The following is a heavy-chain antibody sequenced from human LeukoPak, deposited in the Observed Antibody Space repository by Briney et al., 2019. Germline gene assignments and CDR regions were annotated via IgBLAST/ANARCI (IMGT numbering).Heavy chain of an antibody. CDR2: INHSGST. J-gene: IGHJ2*01. CDR3: ARDGVEAGLYFDL. Sequence: SETLSLTCAVYGGSFSGYYWSWIRQPPGKGLEWIGEINHSGSTNYNPSLKSRVTISVDTSKNQFSLKLSSVTAADTAVYYCARDGVEAGLYFDLWGRGTLVTVSS. V-gene: IGHV4-34*01. D-gene: IGHD6-13*01. CDR1: GGSFSGYY.